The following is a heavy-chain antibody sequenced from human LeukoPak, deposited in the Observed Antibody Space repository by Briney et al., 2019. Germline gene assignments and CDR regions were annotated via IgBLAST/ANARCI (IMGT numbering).Heavy chain of an antibody. D-gene: IGHD6-6*01. V-gene: IGHV4-59*01. J-gene: IGHJ4*02. CDR3: ARGVEYSSSSGLGY. CDR2: IYYTGST. Sequence: SETLSLTCTVSGGSISSYYWSWIRQSPGKGLEWIGYIYYTGSTNYNPSLKSRVTLSVDTSKNQFSLKLRSVTAADTAVYYCARGVEYSSSSGLGYWGQGTLVTVSS. CDR1: GGSISSYY.